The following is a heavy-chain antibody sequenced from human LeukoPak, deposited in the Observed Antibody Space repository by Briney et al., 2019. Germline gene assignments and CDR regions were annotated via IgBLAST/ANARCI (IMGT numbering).Heavy chain of an antibody. V-gene: IGHV3-7*01. CDR2: IKPDGRDT. Sequence: GGSLRLSCAASGFTFSSYSMSWVRQAPGKGLEWVATIKPDGRDTYYVDSVKGRFTISRDNAKNSLYLQMNSLRAEDTAVYYCARDDSSGSLWFDPWGQGTLVTVSS. D-gene: IGHD1-26*01. J-gene: IGHJ5*02. CDR3: ARDDSSGSLWFDP. CDR1: GFTFSSYS.